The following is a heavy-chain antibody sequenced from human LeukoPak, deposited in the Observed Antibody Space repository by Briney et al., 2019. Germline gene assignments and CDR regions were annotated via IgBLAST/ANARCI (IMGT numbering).Heavy chain of an antibody. Sequence: ASVKVSCKASGGTFSSYAISWVRQAPGQGLEWMGWINTNTGNPTYAQGFTGRFVFSLDTSVSTAYLQISSLKAEDTAVYYCARGGSRYSLLRNYGMDVWGQGTTVTVSS. CDR1: GGTFSSYA. D-gene: IGHD2-15*01. J-gene: IGHJ6*02. CDR3: ARGGSRYSLLRNYGMDV. V-gene: IGHV7-4-1*02. CDR2: INTNTGNP.